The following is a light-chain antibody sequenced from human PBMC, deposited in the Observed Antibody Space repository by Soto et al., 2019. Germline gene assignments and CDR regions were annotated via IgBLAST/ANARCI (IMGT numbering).Light chain of an antibody. Sequence: QSALTQPASVSGLPGQSITISCTGTSSDVGGYKYVSWYQQHPGKAPKLVIYEVTNRPSGVSNRFSGSKSDNTASLTISGLQAEDEADYYCGSYTSTTTRVFGGGTKLTVL. CDR2: EVT. CDR3: GSYTSTTTRV. V-gene: IGLV2-14*01. CDR1: SSDVGGYKY. J-gene: IGLJ3*02.